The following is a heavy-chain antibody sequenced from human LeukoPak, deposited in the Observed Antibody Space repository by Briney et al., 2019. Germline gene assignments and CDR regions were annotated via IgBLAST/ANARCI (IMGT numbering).Heavy chain of an antibody. CDR2: IYYSGST. V-gene: IGHV4-39*07. Sequence: PSETLSLTCTVSGGSISSSSYYWGWIRQPPGKGLEWIGSIYYSGSTYYNPSLKSRVTISVDTSKNQFSLKLSSVTAADTAVYYCARVISSGWYQGWRYYYMDVWGKGTTVTVSS. CDR1: GGSISSSSYY. CDR3: ARVISSGWYQGWRYYYMDV. D-gene: IGHD6-19*01. J-gene: IGHJ6*03.